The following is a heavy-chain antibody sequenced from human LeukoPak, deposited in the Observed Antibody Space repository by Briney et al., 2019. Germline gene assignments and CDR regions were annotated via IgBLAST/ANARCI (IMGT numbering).Heavy chain of an antibody. Sequence: TGGSLRLSCAASGFTFSSYAMSWVRQAPGKGLEWVSAISGSGGSTYYADSVKGRFTISRDNSKNTLYLQMNSLRAEDTAVYYCAKPEASSGWSEGDYWGQGTLVTVSS. CDR2: ISGSGGST. J-gene: IGHJ4*02. CDR3: AKPEASSGWSEGDY. CDR1: GFTFSSYA. V-gene: IGHV3-23*01. D-gene: IGHD6-19*01.